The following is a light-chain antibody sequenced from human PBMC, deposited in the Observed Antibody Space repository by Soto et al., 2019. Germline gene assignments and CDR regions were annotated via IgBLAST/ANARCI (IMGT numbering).Light chain of an antibody. CDR2: GAS. J-gene: IGKJ5*01. CDR3: QQYNNWPPIT. Sequence: VLTQSPDTLSVSPGERVTLSRKSSQSVGGSLAWYQQTPGQAPRLLIYGASTRATGIPARFSGSGSGTEFTLTISSLQSEDFAVYYCQQYNNWPPITFGQGTRLEI. V-gene: IGKV3D-15*01. CDR1: QSVGGS.